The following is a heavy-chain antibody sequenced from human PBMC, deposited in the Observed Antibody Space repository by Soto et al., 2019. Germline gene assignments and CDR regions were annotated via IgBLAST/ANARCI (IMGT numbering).Heavy chain of an antibody. CDR1: GDSVSSDSYY. CDR2: ILSSGGT. Sequence: SETLSLTCSVSGDSVSSDSYYWTWIRQPPGKTLEWVGFILSSGGTSTNPSLRSRLSMSVDTSKNQFSMRLTSVTAADTGVYFCAKGFSSGLYVDSWGRGAQVTVSS. D-gene: IGHD6-19*01. CDR3: AKGFSSGLYVDS. J-gene: IGHJ5*01. V-gene: IGHV4-61*01.